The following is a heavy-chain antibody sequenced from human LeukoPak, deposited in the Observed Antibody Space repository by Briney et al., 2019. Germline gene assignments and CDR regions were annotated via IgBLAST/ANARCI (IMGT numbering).Heavy chain of an antibody. Sequence: GGSLRLSCEASGFTFSNYNMNWVRQAPGKGLEWVSSISSGSSYIYYADSVKGRFTISRDNAKNSLYLQMTSLRAEDTAVYYCAREARGTNYYYGMDVWGQGTTVTVSS. D-gene: IGHD2-15*01. CDR3: AREARGTNYYYGMDV. CDR2: ISSGSSYI. CDR1: GFTFSNYN. J-gene: IGHJ6*02. V-gene: IGHV3-21*01.